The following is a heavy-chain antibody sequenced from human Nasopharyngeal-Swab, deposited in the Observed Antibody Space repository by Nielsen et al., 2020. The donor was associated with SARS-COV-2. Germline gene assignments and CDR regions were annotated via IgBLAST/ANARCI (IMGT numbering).Heavy chain of an antibody. V-gene: IGHV1-2*06. CDR3: TRGVDY. Sequence: WVRQAPGQGLEWMGRITPSSGVTTYAQNFQGRVTMTRDTSITTAYMELSGLRSDDTAIYYCTRGVDYWGQGTLVTVSS. J-gene: IGHJ4*02. CDR2: ITPSSGVT. D-gene: IGHD1-26*01.